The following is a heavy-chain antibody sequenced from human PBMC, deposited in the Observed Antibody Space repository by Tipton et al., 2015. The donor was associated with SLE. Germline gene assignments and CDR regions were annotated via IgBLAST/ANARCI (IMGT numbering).Heavy chain of an antibody. CDR1: GFTFSDYY. V-gene: IGHV3-11*01. CDR3: ARVRKSWPQGYFDL. Sequence: SLRLSCAASGFTFSDYYMSWIRQAPGKGLEWVSYISSSGSTIYYADSVKGRFTISRDNAKNSLYLQMNSLRAEDTAVYYCARVRKSWPQGYFDLWGRGTLVTVSS. J-gene: IGHJ2*01. D-gene: IGHD1-14*01. CDR2: ISSSGSTI.